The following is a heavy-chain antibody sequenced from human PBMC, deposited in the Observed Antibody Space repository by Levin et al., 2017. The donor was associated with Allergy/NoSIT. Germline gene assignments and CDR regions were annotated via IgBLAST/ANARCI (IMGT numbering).Heavy chain of an antibody. CDR1: GFSLTTSKVG. J-gene: IGHJ4*02. Sequence: SGPTLVKPTQTLTLTCTFSGFSLTTSKVGVGWIRQPPGKALEWLALIFWDDDKRYSPSLRSRLTITKDTSKNQVVLTMTNMDPVDTATYYCARDVTKGGGNWMLDYWGQGTLVTVSS. V-gene: IGHV2-5*02. CDR3: ARDVTKGGGNWMLDY. CDR2: IFWDDDK. D-gene: IGHD1-1*01.